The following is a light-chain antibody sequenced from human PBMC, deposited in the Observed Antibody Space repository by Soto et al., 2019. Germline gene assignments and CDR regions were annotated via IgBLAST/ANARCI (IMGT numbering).Light chain of an antibody. Sequence: DIVMTQTPLSSPVTLGQPASISCRSSQSLVHSDGHTYLSWLHQRPGQPPRLLIYKISTRFSGVPDRFSGSGAGTDFTLKISRVEAEDGGVYYCMQATLLWTFGQGTKLEIK. J-gene: IGKJ2*02. CDR2: KIS. CDR1: QSLVHSDGHTY. CDR3: MQATLLWT. V-gene: IGKV2-24*01.